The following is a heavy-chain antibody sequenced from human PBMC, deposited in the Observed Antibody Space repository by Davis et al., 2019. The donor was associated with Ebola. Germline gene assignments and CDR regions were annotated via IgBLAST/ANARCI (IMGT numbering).Heavy chain of an antibody. J-gene: IGHJ4*02. D-gene: IGHD2-15*01. CDR1: GYSSTSYW. CDR3: ARRNGYCSGGSCYWDFDY. Sequence: SLKISCTGSGYSSTSYWIAWVRQMPGKGLGWMGRIDPSDSYTNYSPSFQGHVTISADKSISTAYLQWSSLKASDTAMYYCARRNGYCSGGSCYWDFDYWGQGTLVTVSS. CDR2: IDPSDSYT. V-gene: IGHV5-10-1*01.